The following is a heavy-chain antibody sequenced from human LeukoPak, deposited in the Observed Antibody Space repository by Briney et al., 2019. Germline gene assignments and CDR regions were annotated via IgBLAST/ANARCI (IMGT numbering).Heavy chain of an antibody. CDR3: AREGLDF. V-gene: IGHV1-8*03. Sequence: ASVKVSCKASGYTFSNYDINWVRQAPGQGLEWMGYMNPNTGNRDYGQKFQGRLTITTDTSISTAYMEPSNLISEDTAIYSCAREGLDFWGQGTLVTVSS. J-gene: IGHJ4*02. CDR2: MNPNTGNR. CDR1: GYTFSNYD.